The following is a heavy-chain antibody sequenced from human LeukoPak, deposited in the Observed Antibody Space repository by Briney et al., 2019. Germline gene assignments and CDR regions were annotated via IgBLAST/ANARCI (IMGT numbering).Heavy chain of an antibody. D-gene: IGHD3-22*01. V-gene: IGHV3-23*01. Sequence: GGSLRLSCAASGFTFSSYAMSWVRQAPGKGLEWVSAISGRGGSTYYADSVKGRFTISRDNSKNTLYLQMNSLRAEDTAEYYCAKILNYFDSIYAFDMWGQGTMVTVSS. CDR1: GFTFSSYA. CDR2: ISGRGGST. J-gene: IGHJ3*02. CDR3: AKILNYFDSIYAFDM.